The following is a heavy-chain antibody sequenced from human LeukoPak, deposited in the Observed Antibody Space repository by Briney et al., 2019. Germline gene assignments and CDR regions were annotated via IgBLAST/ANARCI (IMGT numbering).Heavy chain of an antibody. CDR1: GVSLSTSGVG. D-gene: IGHD3-10*01. CDR3: AHTGYYYGSGSYNNFDS. Sequence: SGPTQAKPTQPLTLTCTFSGVSLSTSGVGVGWIRQPPGKALEWRALSYWDDDQRYSPSLKSRLTITKDTSKTQVVLTMTNMDPVDTATYYCAHTGYYYGSGSYNNFDSWGQGTLVTVSS. V-gene: IGHV2-5*02. CDR2: SYWDDDQ. J-gene: IGHJ4*02.